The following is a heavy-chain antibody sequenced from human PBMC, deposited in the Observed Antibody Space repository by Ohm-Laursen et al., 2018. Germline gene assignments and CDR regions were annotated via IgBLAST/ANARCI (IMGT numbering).Heavy chain of an antibody. J-gene: IGHJ6*02. Sequence: SLRLSCAASGFTFSSYSMNWVRQAPGKGLEWVSSISSSSSYIYYADSVKGRFTIPRDNAKNSLYLQMNSLRAEDTAVYYCARDLLSGVYYYYGMDVWGQGTTVTVSS. D-gene: IGHD3-10*01. CDR3: ARDLLSGVYYYYGMDV. CDR1: GFTFSSYS. V-gene: IGHV3-21*01. CDR2: ISSSSSYI.